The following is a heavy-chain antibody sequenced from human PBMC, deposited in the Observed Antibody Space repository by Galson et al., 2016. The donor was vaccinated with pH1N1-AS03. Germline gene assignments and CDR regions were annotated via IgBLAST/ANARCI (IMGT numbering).Heavy chain of an antibody. J-gene: IGHJ4*02. V-gene: IGHV3-9*01. CDR1: GFSFDDYA. Sequence: SLRLSCAASGFSFDDYAMHWVRQAPGKGLEWVSNISWNSDKITYADSVKGRFTISRDNAKNSLYLEMNSLRAEDTALYYCAKDIGVLMVYTEGPFDYWGPGTLVTVSS. CDR2: ISWNSDKI. D-gene: IGHD2-8*01. CDR3: AKDIGVLMVYTEGPFDY.